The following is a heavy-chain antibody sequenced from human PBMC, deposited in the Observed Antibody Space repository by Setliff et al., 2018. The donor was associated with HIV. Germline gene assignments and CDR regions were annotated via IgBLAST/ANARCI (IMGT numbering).Heavy chain of an antibody. D-gene: IGHD3-10*01. J-gene: IGHJ6*02. V-gene: IGHV4-61*02. Sequence: SETLSLTCGVSGYSISSGYFWSWIRQPAGKGLEWIGRFYTSGSTNYNPSLKSRVTISVDSSKNQFSLILRSVTAADTAMYYCARSSGSGSYCFRYGVDVWGQGTTVTVSS. CDR2: FYTSGST. CDR1: GYSISSGYF. CDR3: ARSSGSGSYCFRYGVDV.